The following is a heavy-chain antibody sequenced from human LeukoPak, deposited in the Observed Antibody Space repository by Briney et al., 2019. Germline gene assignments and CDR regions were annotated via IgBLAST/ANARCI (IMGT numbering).Heavy chain of an antibody. CDR3: ARDSWSSSGVAY. CDR1: GDSISSSYY. J-gene: IGHJ4*02. CDR2: IYYSGST. D-gene: IGHD3-10*01. V-gene: IGHV4-39*07. Sequence: SETLSLTCTVSGDSISSSYYWAWIRQPPGKGLEWIGSIYYSGSTYYNPSLKSRVTISVDTSKNQFSLKLSFVTAADTAVYYCARDSWSSSGVAYWGQGTLVTVSS.